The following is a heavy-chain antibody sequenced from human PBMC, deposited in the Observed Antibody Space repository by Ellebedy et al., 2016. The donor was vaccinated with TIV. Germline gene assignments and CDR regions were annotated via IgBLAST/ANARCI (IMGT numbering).Heavy chain of an antibody. Sequence: GESLKISCAASGFTFSSYWMSWVRQAPGKGLEWVANIKQDGSEKYYVDSVKGRFTISRDNAKNSLYLQMNSLRAEDTAVYYCARQAVTGTTTWGAFDIWGQGTMVTVSS. D-gene: IGHD1-20*01. CDR1: GFTFSSYW. J-gene: IGHJ3*02. CDR2: IKQDGSEK. CDR3: ARQAVTGTTTWGAFDI. V-gene: IGHV3-7*01.